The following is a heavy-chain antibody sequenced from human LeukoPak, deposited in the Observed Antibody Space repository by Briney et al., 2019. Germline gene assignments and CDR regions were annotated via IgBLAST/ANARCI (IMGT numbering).Heavy chain of an antibody. D-gene: IGHD6-13*01. V-gene: IGHV3-30-3*01. CDR1: GFTFSIYA. J-gene: IGHJ6*02. CDR3: ARDQSSWSGMDV. Sequence: GGSLRLSCVASGFTFSIYAMHWVRQAPGKGLEWVAFISYEESKKFYADSVKGRFTISRDNAKNSLYLQVNSLRAEDTAVYYCARDQSSWSGMDVWGQGTTVTVSS. CDR2: ISYEESKK.